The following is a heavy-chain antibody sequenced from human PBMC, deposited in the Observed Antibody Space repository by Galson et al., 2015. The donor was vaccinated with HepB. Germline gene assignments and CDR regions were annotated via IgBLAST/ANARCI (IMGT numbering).Heavy chain of an antibody. J-gene: IGHJ5*01. CDR3: AKGTRHRFLEGRIFDF. CDR2: ISGRADNT. D-gene: IGHD3-3*01. CDR1: QFTFDIYA. Sequence: SLRLSCAASQFTFDIYAMSWVRQAPGKGLEWVASISGRADNTSSADSVKGRFTVSRDNSKHTLYLQMHSLKVEDTATYFCAKGTRHRFLEGRIFDFWGQGTRVIVSS. V-gene: IGHV3-23*01.